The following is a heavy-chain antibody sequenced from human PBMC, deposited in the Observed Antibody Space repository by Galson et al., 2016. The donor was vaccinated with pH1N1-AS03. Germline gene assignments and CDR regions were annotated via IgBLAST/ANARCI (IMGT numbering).Heavy chain of an antibody. Sequence: SETLSLTCTVSGDSISSSNFYWAWIRQPPGKGLEWIGSIYYSGRTYYNPSLKSRVTMSLDTSKNQFSLKLSSVTAADPAVYYCATLSVTTFPFDYWGQGTLVAVSS. D-gene: IGHD4-17*01. V-gene: IGHV4-39*07. CDR3: ATLSVTTFPFDY. J-gene: IGHJ4*02. CDR1: GDSISSSNFY. CDR2: IYYSGRT.